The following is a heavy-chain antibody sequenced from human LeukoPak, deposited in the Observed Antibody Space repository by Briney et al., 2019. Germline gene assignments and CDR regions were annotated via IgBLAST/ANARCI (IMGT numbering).Heavy chain of an antibody. D-gene: IGHD3-22*01. CDR2: INPNSGGT. V-gene: IGHV1-2*02. J-gene: IGHJ2*01. CDR1: GYTFTGYY. CDR3: ARDASRGPTDYYDSSGQTWYFDL. Sequence: GASVKVSCKASGYTFTGYYIHWVRQAPGQGLEWMGWINPNSGGTNYAQKFQGRVTMTRDTSISTAYMELSRLRSDDTAVYYCARDASRGPTDYYDSSGQTWYFDLWGRGTLVTVSS.